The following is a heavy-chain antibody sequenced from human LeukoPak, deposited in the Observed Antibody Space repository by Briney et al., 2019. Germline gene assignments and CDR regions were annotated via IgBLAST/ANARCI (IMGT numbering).Heavy chain of an antibody. J-gene: IGHJ4*02. CDR3: SSSDVPTVDY. D-gene: IGHD2-2*01. CDR2: IKSKTHGGTT. Sequence: RGSLRLSCAASGFTFSKAWMTWVRQAPGKGLEWVGRIKSKTHGGTTDYAGPVKGRFTISRDDSENTLYLQMNSLTTEDTAVYYCSSSDVPTVDYWGQGTLVTVSS. CDR1: GFTFSKAW. V-gene: IGHV3-15*01.